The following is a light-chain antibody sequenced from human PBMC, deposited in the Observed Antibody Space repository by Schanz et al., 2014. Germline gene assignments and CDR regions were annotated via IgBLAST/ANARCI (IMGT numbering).Light chain of an antibody. V-gene: IGLV2-14*01. CDR3: SSYTSSSFWV. CDR2: DVS. Sequence: SALTQPASVSGSPGQSITISCTGTSSDVGGYNYVSWSQQHPGKAPKLMIYDVSNRPSGVSNRFSGSKSGNTASLTISGLQAEDEADYYCSSYTSSSFWVFGGGTKLTVL. J-gene: IGLJ3*02. CDR1: SSDVGGYNY.